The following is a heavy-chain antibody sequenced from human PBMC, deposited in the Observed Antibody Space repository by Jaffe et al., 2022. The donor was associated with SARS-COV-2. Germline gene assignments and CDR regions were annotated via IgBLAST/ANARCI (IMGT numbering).Heavy chain of an antibody. J-gene: IGHJ6*02. CDR3: VSWGLDV. Sequence: QVQLQQAGPGLVKPSQTLSLTCAISGDTVSSNSAAWNWIRQSPSRGLEWLGRTYYRSRWYNDYAMSVKSRMTVNPDTSKNQFSLQLDSVTPEDTAVYYCVSWGLDVWGQGTTVTVSS. CDR1: GDTVSSNSAA. V-gene: IGHV6-1*01. CDR2: TYYRSRWYN.